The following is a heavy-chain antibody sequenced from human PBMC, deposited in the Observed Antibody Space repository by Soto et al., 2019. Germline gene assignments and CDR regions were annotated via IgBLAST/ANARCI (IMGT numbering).Heavy chain of an antibody. J-gene: IGHJ4*02. Sequence: SETLSLTCAVSGGSINTYYWSWIRQPPGKGLEWIGSISYSGSTNYNPSLKSRVAISVDTSKNQFSLELRSVTAADTAVYYFERNWLSVDGRFRFDLWGQGTLVTVSS. CDR3: ERNWLSVDGRFRFDL. D-gene: IGHD6-19*01. V-gene: IGHV4-59*01. CDR1: GGSINTYY. CDR2: ISYSGST.